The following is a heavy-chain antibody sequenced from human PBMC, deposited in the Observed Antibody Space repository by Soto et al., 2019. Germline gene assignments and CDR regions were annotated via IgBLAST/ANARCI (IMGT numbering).Heavy chain of an antibody. V-gene: IGHV3-48*03. CDR2: ISSSGSTI. D-gene: IGHD4-4*01. CDR3: ARTPTAYYGMDV. Sequence: GSLRLSCAASGFTLSSYEVNWVRQAPGKGLEWVSYISSSGSTIYYADSVKGRFTISRDNAKNSLYLQMNSLRAEDTAVYYCARTPTAYYGMDVWGQGTTVTVSS. CDR1: GFTLSSYE. J-gene: IGHJ6*02.